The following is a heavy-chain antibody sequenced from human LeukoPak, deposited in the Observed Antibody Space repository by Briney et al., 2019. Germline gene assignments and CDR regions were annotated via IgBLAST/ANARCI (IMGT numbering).Heavy chain of an antibody. CDR3: ARNGGGLDY. D-gene: IGHD2-21*01. CDR1: KFTFSTYG. Sequence: GGSLRLSCVASKFTFSTYGMVWVRQAPGKGLEWVSYISDSGSDTYYVDSVKGRFTISRDNAKNSLFLQMNSLRVEDTAIYYCARNGGGLDYWGQGTLVTVSS. J-gene: IGHJ4*02. CDR2: ISDSGSDT. V-gene: IGHV3-48*03.